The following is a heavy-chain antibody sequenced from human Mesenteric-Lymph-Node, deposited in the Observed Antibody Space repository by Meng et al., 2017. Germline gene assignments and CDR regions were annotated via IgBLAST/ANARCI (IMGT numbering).Heavy chain of an antibody. CDR3: ARGPTTYFDY. CDR1: GGSIRSGDYY. D-gene: IGHD4-17*01. J-gene: IGHJ4*02. Sequence: QAQVKASGPGLVKPSQTLSLPCTVSGGSIRSGDYYWSWIRQPPGKGLEWIGYIYYSGSTYYNPSLKSRVTISVDTFKNQFSLKLSSVTAADTAVYYCARGPTTYFDYWGQGTLVTVSS. V-gene: IGHV4-30-4*01. CDR2: IYYSGST.